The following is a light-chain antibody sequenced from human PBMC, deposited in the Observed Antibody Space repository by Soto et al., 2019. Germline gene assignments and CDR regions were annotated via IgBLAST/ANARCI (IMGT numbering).Light chain of an antibody. CDR1: SSDVGGYNY. J-gene: IGLJ2*01. CDR2: DVS. V-gene: IGLV2-14*01. Sequence: QSVLTQPASVSGSPGQSITISCTGTSSDVGGYNYVSWYQQHPGKAPKLMIYDVSNRPSGVSNRFSGSKSGNTASLTISGLQAEDEADYYCSSYTSSSNVVFCGGTKVTVL. CDR3: SSYTSSSNVV.